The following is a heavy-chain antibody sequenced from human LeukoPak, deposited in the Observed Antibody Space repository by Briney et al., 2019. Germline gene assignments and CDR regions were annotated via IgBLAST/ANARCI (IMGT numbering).Heavy chain of an antibody. D-gene: IGHD3-10*01. V-gene: IGHV4-4*07. CDR2: SYVSGNT. Sequence: SETLSLTCTVSGDSITRQPAGKGLEWIGRSYVSGNTYYNPSLKSRVTMSVDTSKNQFSLKLRSVTAADTAVYYCARDLRGVHIVEYFNVWGRGTLVTVSS. J-gene: IGHJ2*01. CDR3: ARDLRGVHIVEYFNV. CDR1: GDSIT.